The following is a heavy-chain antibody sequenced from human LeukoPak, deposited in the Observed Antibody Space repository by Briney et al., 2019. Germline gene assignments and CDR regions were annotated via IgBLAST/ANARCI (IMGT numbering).Heavy chain of an antibody. Sequence: SETLSLTCGVYGGSFSGYYWTWIRQSPGKGLEWIGEVYHSGSTNYSPSLKSRVTLSVDKSKNQFSLRLSSVTAADTAVYYCAGAYCGGGCYSGRTFDIWGQGTMVTVSS. CDR1: GGSFSGYY. CDR3: AGAYCGGGCYSGRTFDI. CDR2: VYHSGST. J-gene: IGHJ3*02. V-gene: IGHV4-34*01. D-gene: IGHD2-21*02.